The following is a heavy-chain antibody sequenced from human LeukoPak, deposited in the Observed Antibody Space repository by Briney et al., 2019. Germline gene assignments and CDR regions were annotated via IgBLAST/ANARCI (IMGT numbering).Heavy chain of an antibody. Sequence: GGSLRLSCAASGFTFSSYGMHWVRQAPGKGLEWVAFIRYDGSNKYYADSVKGRFTISRDNSKNTLYLQMNSLRAEDTAVYYCAKDRSKRERYYYYYIDVWGKGTTVTVSS. V-gene: IGHV3-30*02. CDR1: GFTFSSYG. D-gene: IGHD4-11*01. J-gene: IGHJ6*03. CDR3: AKDRSKRERYYYYYIDV. CDR2: IRYDGSNK.